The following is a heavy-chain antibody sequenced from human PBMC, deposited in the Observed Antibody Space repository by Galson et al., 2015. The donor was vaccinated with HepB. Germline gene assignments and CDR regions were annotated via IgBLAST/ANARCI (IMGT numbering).Heavy chain of an antibody. CDR2: ISNDGCRQ. D-gene: IGHD2-15*01. V-gene: IGHV3-30*03. J-gene: IGHJ6*02. Sequence: SLRLSCAASGFTFRGHGMHWVRQVPGEGLDWVAAISNDGCRQLYKDSVEGRFTISRDDSKNTLYLQMNMLRHEDTSVYHCARDVDSEVGVGTMDVWGPGTTVVVSS. CDR3: ARDVDSEVGVGTMDV. CDR1: GFTFRGHG.